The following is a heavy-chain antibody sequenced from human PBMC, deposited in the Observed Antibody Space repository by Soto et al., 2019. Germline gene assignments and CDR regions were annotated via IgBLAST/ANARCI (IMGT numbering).Heavy chain of an antibody. CDR2: IYPGDSDT. CDR3: ARRLAYCGGDCYTDAFDI. J-gene: IGHJ3*02. D-gene: IGHD2-21*02. V-gene: IGHV5-51*01. CDR1: GFNFPTFW. Sequence: PGESLKISCKHSGFNFPTFWIAWVRQMPGKGLEWMGIIYPGDSDTRYSPSFQGQVTISADKSISTAYLQWSSLKASDTAMYYCARRLAYCGGDCYTDAFDIWGQGTMVTVSS.